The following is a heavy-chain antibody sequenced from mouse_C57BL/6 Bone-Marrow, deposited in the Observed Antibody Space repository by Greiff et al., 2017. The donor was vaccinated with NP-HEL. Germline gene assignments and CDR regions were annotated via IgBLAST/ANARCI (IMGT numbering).Heavy chain of an antibody. V-gene: IGHV1-18*01. CDR3: ARRRRLPYAMDY. D-gene: IGHD2-2*01. J-gene: IGHJ4*01. Sequence: EVQLQQSGPELVKPGASVKIPCKASGYTFTDYNMDWVKQSHGKSLEWIGDINPNNGGTIYNQKFKGKATLTVDKSSSTAYMELRSLTSEDTAVYYCARRRRLPYAMDYWGQGTSVTVSS. CDR2: INPNNGGT. CDR1: GYTFTDYN.